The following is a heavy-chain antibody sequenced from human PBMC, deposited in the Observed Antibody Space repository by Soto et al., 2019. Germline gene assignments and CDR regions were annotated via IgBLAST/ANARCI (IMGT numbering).Heavy chain of an antibody. CDR3: ARSIGYYDSSVPGY. Sequence: GGSLILSCAASGFTFSSYAMHWVRQAPGKGLEWVAVISYDGSNKYYADSVKGRFTISRDNSKNTLYLQMNSLRAEDTAVYYCARSIGYYDSSVPGYWGQGTLVTGSS. J-gene: IGHJ4*02. CDR1: GFTFSSYA. V-gene: IGHV3-30-3*01. CDR2: ISYDGSNK. D-gene: IGHD3-22*01.